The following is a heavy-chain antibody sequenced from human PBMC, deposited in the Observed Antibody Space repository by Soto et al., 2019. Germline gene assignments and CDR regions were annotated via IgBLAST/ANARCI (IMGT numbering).Heavy chain of an antibody. J-gene: IGHJ6*02. CDR2: IWYDGSNK. V-gene: IGHV3-33*01. CDR3: ARERYYDILTGYQGDYYYDDCGMDV. Sequence: GGSLRLSCAASGFTFSTYGINSVHQAPGKGLEWGAGIWYDGSNKYYAAAVKGRFTIARDNCKNTLYLQMSSLRAKDTAVYYCARERYYDILTGYQGDYYYDDCGMDVWGQGTTVTVSS. CDR1: GFTFSTYG. D-gene: IGHD3-9*01.